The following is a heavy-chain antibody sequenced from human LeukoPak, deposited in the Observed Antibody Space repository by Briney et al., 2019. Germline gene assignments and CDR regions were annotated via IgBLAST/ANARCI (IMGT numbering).Heavy chain of an antibody. V-gene: IGHV4-39*01. CDR2: ILYTGSS. D-gene: IGHD1-1*01. J-gene: IGHJ4*02. CDR1: GDSINRNPYY. Sequence: SETLSLTCSVSGDSINRNPYYWGWIRQPPGKGLEWIASILYTGSSYYSPSLSSRVTISVDTSKNQLSLKLRSLTAADTSVYYCARHGRGNVRPILYWGQGTLVTVSS. CDR3: ARHGRGNVRPILY.